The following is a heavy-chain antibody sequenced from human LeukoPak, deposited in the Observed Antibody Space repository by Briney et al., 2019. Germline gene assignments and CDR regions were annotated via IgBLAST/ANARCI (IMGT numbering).Heavy chain of an antibody. CDR3: ARDGYYDSSGYYTL. CDR1: GYTFTSHG. J-gene: IGHJ1*01. Sequence: ASVKVSCKASGYTFTSHGFSWVRQAPGQGLEWMGWINTYIGNTNYAQKFQGRVTVTTDTSTSTAYMELRSLRSDDTAVYYCARDGYYDSSGYYTLWGQGTLVTVSS. V-gene: IGHV1-18*01. CDR2: INTYIGNT. D-gene: IGHD3-22*01.